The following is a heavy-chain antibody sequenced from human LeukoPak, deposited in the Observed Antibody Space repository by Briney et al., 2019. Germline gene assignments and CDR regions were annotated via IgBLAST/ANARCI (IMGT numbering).Heavy chain of an antibody. V-gene: IGHV1-69*13. CDR3: ATLREMATYWPY. CDR2: IIPIFGTA. J-gene: IGHJ4*02. Sequence: ASVKVSCKASGYTFTSYGISWVRQAPGQGLEWMGGIIPIFGTANYAQKFQGRVTITADESTSTAYMELSSLRSEDTAVYYCATLREMATYWPYWGQGTLVTVSS. CDR1: GYTFTSYG. D-gene: IGHD5-24*01.